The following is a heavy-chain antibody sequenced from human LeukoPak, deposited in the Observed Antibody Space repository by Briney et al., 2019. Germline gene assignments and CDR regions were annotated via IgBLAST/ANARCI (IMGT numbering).Heavy chain of an antibody. CDR1: GFTFSGSA. Sequence: GGSLKLSCAASGFTFSGSAMHWVRQASGKGLEWVGRIRSKANSYATAYAASVKGRHTIPRDDSKNTAYLQMNSLKTEDTAVYYCARDPYSGGYGDDYYYYMDVWGKGTTVTISS. J-gene: IGHJ6*03. CDR3: ARDPYSGGYGDDYYYYMDV. V-gene: IGHV3-73*01. CDR2: IRSKANSYAT. D-gene: IGHD1-26*01.